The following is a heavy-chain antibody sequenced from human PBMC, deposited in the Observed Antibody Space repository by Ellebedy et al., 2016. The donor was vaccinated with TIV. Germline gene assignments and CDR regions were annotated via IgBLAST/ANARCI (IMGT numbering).Heavy chain of an antibody. D-gene: IGHD1-14*01. V-gene: IGHV1-18*01. Sequence: AASVKVSCKASGYTFSNYGISWVRQAPGQGLEWMGWISAYEPDPNYAQKFQGTVTMTEDTSTDTTYMELSSLRSEDTAVYYCTTEKYNRWGYFGLWGRGTLVTVSS. CDR3: TTEKYNRWGYFGL. CDR1: GYTFSNYG. CDR2: ISAYEPDP. J-gene: IGHJ2*01.